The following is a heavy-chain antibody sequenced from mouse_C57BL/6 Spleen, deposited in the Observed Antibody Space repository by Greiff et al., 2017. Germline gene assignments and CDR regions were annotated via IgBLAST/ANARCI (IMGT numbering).Heavy chain of an antibody. J-gene: IGHJ1*03. CDR1: GFTFTDYY. CDR2: IRNKANGYTT. V-gene: IGHV7-3*01. CDR3: ASYYDGSSYGGYFDV. Sequence: EVQGVESGGGLVQPGGSLSLSCAASGFTFTDYYMSWVRQPPGKALEWLGFIRNKANGYTTEYSASVKGRFTISRDNSQSILYLQMNALRAEDSATYYCASYYDGSSYGGYFDVWGTGTTVTVSS. D-gene: IGHD1-1*01.